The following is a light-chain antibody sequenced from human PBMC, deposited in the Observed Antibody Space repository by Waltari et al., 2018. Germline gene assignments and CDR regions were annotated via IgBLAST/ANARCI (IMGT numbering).Light chain of an antibody. V-gene: IGKV4-1*01. CDR1: QSLLYSSNNKDY. CDR3: QQYYNIPST. CDR2: WAS. Sequence: DIVMTQSPDSLAVSLGERATINCKSSQSLLYSSNNKDYLAWYQQKPGQPPKLLIYWASTRESGFPDRFSGGGSGTDFTLTISSLQAEDVAVYYCQQYYNIPSTFGQGTKVEIK. J-gene: IGKJ1*01.